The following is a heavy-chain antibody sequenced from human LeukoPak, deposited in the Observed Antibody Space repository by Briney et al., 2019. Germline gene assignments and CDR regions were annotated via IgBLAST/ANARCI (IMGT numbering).Heavy chain of an antibody. J-gene: IGHJ4*02. Sequence: GGSLRLSCVASGFTFSSYWMTWVRQAPGKGLEWVANIRQDGSDKYYVDSVKGRFTISRDNAKNSLYLQMNSLRAEDTAVYYCARATHDYGGYWGQGTLVTVSS. CDR2: IRQDGSDK. V-gene: IGHV3-7*04. CDR1: GFTFSSYW. CDR3: ARATHDYGGY. D-gene: IGHD4-17*01.